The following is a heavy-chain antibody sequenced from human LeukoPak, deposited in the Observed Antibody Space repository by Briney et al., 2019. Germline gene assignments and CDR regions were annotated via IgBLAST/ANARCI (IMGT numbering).Heavy chain of an antibody. Sequence: SETLSLTCTVSGGSISSYYWSRIRQPPGKGLEWIGYIYYSGRINYNSSLQSRGTILVDTSKNQFSLKLSSVTAADTAVYYCARAYGDYRDAYYYYYMDVWGKGTTVTVSS. CDR2: IYYSGRI. CDR3: ARAYGDYRDAYYYYYMDV. J-gene: IGHJ6*03. D-gene: IGHD4-17*01. V-gene: IGHV4-59*12. CDR1: GGSISSYY.